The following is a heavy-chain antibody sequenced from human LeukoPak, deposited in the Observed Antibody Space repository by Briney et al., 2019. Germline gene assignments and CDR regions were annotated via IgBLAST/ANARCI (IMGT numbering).Heavy chain of an antibody. J-gene: IGHJ4*02. Sequence: SETLSLTCAVYGGSFSGYYWSWIRQPPGKGLEWIGEINHSGSTNYNPSLKSRVTISVDTSKNQFSLKLSSVTAADTAVYYCAKWLRYFDWLSGGFDYWGQGTLVTVSS. CDR2: INHSGST. V-gene: IGHV4-34*01. D-gene: IGHD3-9*01. CDR1: GGSFSGYY. CDR3: AKWLRYFDWLSGGFDY.